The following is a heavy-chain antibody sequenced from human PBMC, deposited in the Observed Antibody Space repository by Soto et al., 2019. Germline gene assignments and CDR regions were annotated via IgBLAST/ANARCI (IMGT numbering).Heavy chain of an antibody. D-gene: IGHD3-9*01. V-gene: IGHV3-23*01. J-gene: IGHJ6*02. CDR2: ISGSGGST. Sequence: GGSLRLSCAASGFTFSSYAMSWVRQAPGKGLEWVSAISGSGGSTYYADSVKGRFTISRDNSKNTLYLQMNSLRAEDTAVYYCAKSIFSLRYFDWSLEGYYYYGMDVWGQGTTVTVSS. CDR1: GFTFSSYA. CDR3: AKSIFSLRYFDWSLEGYYYYGMDV.